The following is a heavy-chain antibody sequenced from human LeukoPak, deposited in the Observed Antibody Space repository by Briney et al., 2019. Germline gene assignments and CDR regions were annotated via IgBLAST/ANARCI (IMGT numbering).Heavy chain of an antibody. Sequence: GRSLRLSCAVSGFAFDDYAMHWVRQAPGKGLEWVSGISWNSGSIGYADSVKGRFTISRDYAKNSLYLQMNSLRVEDTALYYCVKGTEKFYDSRADYWGQGTLVTVSS. CDR2: ISWNSGSI. CDR3: VKGTEKFYDSRADY. CDR1: GFAFDDYA. V-gene: IGHV3-9*01. J-gene: IGHJ4*02. D-gene: IGHD3-22*01.